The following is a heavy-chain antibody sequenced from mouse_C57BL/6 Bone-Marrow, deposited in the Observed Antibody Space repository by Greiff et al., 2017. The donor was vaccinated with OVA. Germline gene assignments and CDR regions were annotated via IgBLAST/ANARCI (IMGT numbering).Heavy chain of an antibody. Sequence: VMLVESGAELARPGASVKLSCKASGYTFTSYGISWVKQRTGQGLEWIGEIYPRSGNTYYNEKFKGKATLTADKSSSTAYMEPRSLTSEDSAVYFCARRNWFDYWGQGTTLTVSS. J-gene: IGHJ2*01. V-gene: IGHV1-81*01. CDR1: GYTFTSYG. CDR3: ARRNWFDY. D-gene: IGHD4-1*01. CDR2: IYPRSGNT.